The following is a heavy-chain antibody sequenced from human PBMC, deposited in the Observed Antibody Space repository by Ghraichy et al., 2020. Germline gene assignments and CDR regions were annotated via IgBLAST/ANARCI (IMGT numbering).Heavy chain of an antibody. J-gene: IGHJ4*02. CDR2: ITAYNGNT. V-gene: IGHV1-18*01. CDR1: GYTFTSYG. D-gene: IGHD3-16*02. Sequence: ASVKVSCKASGYTFTSYGISWVRQAPGQGLEWMGWITAYNGNTKYAQNLQDRVTMTTDTSTSTAYMELRSLRSDDTAVYYCARVALITFGGVIVLNYFDYWGQGTLVTVSS. CDR3: ARVALITFGGVIVLNYFDY.